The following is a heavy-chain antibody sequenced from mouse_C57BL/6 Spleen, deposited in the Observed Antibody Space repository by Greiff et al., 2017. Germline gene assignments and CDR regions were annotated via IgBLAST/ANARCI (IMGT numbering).Heavy chain of an antibody. Sequence: EVQLQQSGAELVRPGASVKLSCTASGFNIKDDYMHWVKQRPEQGLEWIGWIDPENGDTEYASKFQGKATITADPSSNTAYLQLSSLTSEDTAIYYCAREDPFFAYWGQGTLVTVSA. J-gene: IGHJ3*01. V-gene: IGHV14-4*01. CDR1: GFNIKDDY. CDR2: IDPENGDT. CDR3: AREDPFFAY.